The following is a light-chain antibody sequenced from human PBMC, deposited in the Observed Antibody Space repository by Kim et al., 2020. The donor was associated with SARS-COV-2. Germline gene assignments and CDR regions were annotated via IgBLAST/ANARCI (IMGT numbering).Light chain of an antibody. J-gene: IGKJ1*01. CDR2: AAS. V-gene: IGKV1-8*01. CDR1: QGISSY. CDR3: QQYYSYPT. Sequence: SAATGDRVTITCRASQGISSYFAWYQQKPGKAPKLLIYAASTLQSGVPSRFSGSGSGTDFTLTISCLQSEDFATYYCQQYYSYPTFGQGTKVDIK.